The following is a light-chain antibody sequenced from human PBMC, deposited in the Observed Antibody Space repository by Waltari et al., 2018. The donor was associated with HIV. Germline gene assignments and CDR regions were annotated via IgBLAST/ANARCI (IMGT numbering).Light chain of an antibody. CDR2: DVN. V-gene: IGLV2-14*03. Sequence: QSALTQPASVSGSPGPSITISCTGTSSDVGGYNYVSWYQQHPGKAPKLMIYDVNNRPSGVSNRFSGSKSGNTASLTISGLQAEDEADYYCTSYTNNRTRVFGGGTKLTVL. J-gene: IGLJ2*01. CDR1: SSDVGGYNY. CDR3: TSYTNNRTRV.